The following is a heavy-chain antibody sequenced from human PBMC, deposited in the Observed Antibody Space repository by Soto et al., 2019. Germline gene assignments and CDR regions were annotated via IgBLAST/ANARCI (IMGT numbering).Heavy chain of an antibody. D-gene: IGHD2-21*01. CDR3: AKVAPFILGSPF. V-gene: IGHV3-48*03. J-gene: IGHJ4*02. CDR1: GFDFGGSE. CDR2: ITGSGGVM. Sequence: TGGSLRLSCTASGFDFGGSEMNWFRQAPGKGLEWVAYITGSGGVMFHADSVKGRFSISRDNAKNSLFLEMSDLTADDTGVYYCAKVAPFILGSPFWGQGTLVTVSS.